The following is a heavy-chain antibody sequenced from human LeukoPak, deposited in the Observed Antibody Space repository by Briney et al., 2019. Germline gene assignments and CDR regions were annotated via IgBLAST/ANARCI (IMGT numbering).Heavy chain of an antibody. J-gene: IGHJ6*02. CDR2: ISRNSNLI. CDR1: GFISSSYG. V-gene: IGHV3-48*02. CDR3: ARDGYKTYGMDV. D-gene: IGHD5-24*01. Sequence: PGGSLRLSCAASGFISSSYGMNSVRQAPGKGLEWVSYISRNSNLIYYADSVKRRFTIYRDNAKNPLYLQMHSLRDEDTAVYYCARDGYKTYGMDVWGQGTTVTVSS.